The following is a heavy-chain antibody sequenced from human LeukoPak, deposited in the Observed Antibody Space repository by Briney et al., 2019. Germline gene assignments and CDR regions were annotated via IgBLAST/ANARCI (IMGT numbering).Heavy chain of an antibody. Sequence: SETLSLTCTVSGGSISSSSYYWGWIRQPPGKGLEWIGSIYYSGSTYYNPSLKSRVTISVDTSKNQFSLKLSSVTAADTAVYYCARQPGSSRSPYYYYGMDVWGQGTTVTVSS. CDR3: ARQPGSSRSPYYYYGMDV. D-gene: IGHD6-13*01. CDR2: IYYSGST. V-gene: IGHV4-39*01. CDR1: GGSISSSSYY. J-gene: IGHJ6*02.